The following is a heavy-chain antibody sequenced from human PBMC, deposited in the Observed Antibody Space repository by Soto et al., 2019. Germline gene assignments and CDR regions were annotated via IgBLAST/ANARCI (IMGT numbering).Heavy chain of an antibody. V-gene: IGHV1-3*01. CDR1: GYTFTSYA. Sequence: QVQLVQSGAEVKKPGASVKVSCKASGYTFTSYAMHWVRQAPGQRLEWMGWINAGNGNTKYSQKFQGRVTITRDTSASTAYMELSSLRSEGTAVYYCASSYYGSGNPKDYYYGMDVWGQGTTVTVSS. CDR3: ASSYYGSGNPKDYYYGMDV. D-gene: IGHD3-10*01. CDR2: INAGNGNT. J-gene: IGHJ6*02.